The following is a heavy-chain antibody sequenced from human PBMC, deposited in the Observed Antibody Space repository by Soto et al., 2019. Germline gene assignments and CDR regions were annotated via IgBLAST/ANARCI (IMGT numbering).Heavy chain of an antibody. Sequence: QVQLVESGGGVVQPGRSLRLSCAASGFTLSNYGMYWVRQAPGKGLEWVAVLSHDGSNKYYTESVKGRFTISRDNSKNTLYLQMNSLRTEDTAVYYCAKPILRYVDWICADYWGQGTLVTVSS. CDR1: GFTLSNYG. CDR2: LSHDGSNK. J-gene: IGHJ4*02. D-gene: IGHD3-9*01. V-gene: IGHV3-30*18. CDR3: AKPILRYVDWICADY.